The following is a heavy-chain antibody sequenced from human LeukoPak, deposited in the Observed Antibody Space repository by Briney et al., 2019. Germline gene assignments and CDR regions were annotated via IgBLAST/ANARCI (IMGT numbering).Heavy chain of an antibody. Sequence: GGSLRLSCAASGFTFSDYWMSWVRQAPGKGLEWVAHIDQHGSEKNYVDSVKGRFTVSRDNAKNTLYLQMNSLRAEDTAVYYCARGDQFDYWSQGTLVTVSS. CDR3: ARGDQFDY. CDR2: IDQHGSEK. J-gene: IGHJ4*02. D-gene: IGHD2-21*02. V-gene: IGHV3-7*02. CDR1: GFTFSDYW.